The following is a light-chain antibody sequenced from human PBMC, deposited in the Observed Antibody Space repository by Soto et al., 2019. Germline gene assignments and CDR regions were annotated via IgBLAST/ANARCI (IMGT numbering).Light chain of an antibody. CDR2: EVS. Sequence: QSALTQPASVSGSPGQSITISCTGTSSDVGAYTSVSWYRQHPGKAPKLMIYEVSNRPSGVSNRSSGSKSANTASLTISGLQADDEAHYYCTSYTSDNRSYVFGTGTKVTVL. CDR1: SSDVGAYTS. CDR3: TSYTSDNRSYV. J-gene: IGLJ1*01. V-gene: IGLV2-14*01.